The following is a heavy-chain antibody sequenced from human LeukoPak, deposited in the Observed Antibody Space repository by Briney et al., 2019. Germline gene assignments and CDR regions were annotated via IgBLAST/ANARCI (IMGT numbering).Heavy chain of an antibody. D-gene: IGHD3-22*01. CDR1: GASISSGSYY. CDR3: ARPGRDYYDSSGYDAFDI. Sequence: SETLSLTCTVFGASISSGSYYWSWIRQPAGKGLEWIGRIYTSGSTNYNPSLKSRVTISVDTSKNQFSLKLSSVAAADTAVYYWARPGRDYYDSSGYDAFDIWGQGTMVTVSS. V-gene: IGHV4-61*02. J-gene: IGHJ3*02. CDR2: IYTSGST.